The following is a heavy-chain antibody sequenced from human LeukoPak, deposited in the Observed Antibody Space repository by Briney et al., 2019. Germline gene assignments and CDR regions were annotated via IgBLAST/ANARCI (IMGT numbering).Heavy chain of an antibody. CDR2: IYYSGST. CDR1: GGSINSHY. D-gene: IGHD5-24*01. Sequence: SETLSLTCSVSGGSINSHYWSWIRQPPGKGLEWIGYIYYSGSTNYNPSLKSRVTISVDTSKNQFSLKLSPVTAADTAVYYCAGDRRDGYTYRGYFDYWGQGTLVTVSS. CDR3: AGDRRDGYTYRGYFDY. V-gene: IGHV4-59*11. J-gene: IGHJ4*02.